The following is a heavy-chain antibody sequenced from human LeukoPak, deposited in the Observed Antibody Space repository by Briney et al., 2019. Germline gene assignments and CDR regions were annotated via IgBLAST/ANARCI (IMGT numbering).Heavy chain of an antibody. CDR1: GSTVGSNY. Sequence: GGSLRLSCAASGSTVGSNYMSWVRQAPGKGLEWVSVIYSGDSTYYADSVKGRFTISRDNPKNTLYLQMNSLRAEDTAVYYCAREGGRGYCSGGSCYSHWDYWGQGTLVTVSS. CDR3: AREGGRGYCSGGSCYSHWDY. CDR2: IYSGDST. D-gene: IGHD2-15*01. J-gene: IGHJ4*02. V-gene: IGHV3-66*01.